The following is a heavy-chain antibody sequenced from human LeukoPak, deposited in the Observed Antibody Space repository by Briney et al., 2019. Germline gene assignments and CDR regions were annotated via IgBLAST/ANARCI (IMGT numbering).Heavy chain of an antibody. Sequence: GRSLRLSCAASGFTFGDYAMHWVRQAPGKGLEWVSGISWNSGSIGYADSVKGRFTISRDNAKNSLYLQMNSLRAEDTALYYCAKDMSSGGIAVAGLGAFDIWGQGTMVSVSS. J-gene: IGHJ3*02. D-gene: IGHD6-19*01. CDR1: GFTFGDYA. V-gene: IGHV3-9*01. CDR3: AKDMSSGGIAVAGLGAFDI. CDR2: ISWNSGSI.